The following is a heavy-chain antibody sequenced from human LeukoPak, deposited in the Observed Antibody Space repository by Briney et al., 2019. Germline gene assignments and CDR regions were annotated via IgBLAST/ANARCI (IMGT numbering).Heavy chain of an antibody. Sequence: PGGSLRLSCAASGFTFRGYWMSWVRQAPGKGLEWVANIKEDGSEKYYVDSVKGRFTISKDNAKNSLKLQMDSLRVEDTAVFYCTSGDTSSKIDYWGQGTLVTVSS. V-gene: IGHV3-7*01. D-gene: IGHD6-6*01. J-gene: IGHJ4*02. CDR2: IKEDGSEK. CDR1: GFTFRGYW. CDR3: TSGDTSSKIDY.